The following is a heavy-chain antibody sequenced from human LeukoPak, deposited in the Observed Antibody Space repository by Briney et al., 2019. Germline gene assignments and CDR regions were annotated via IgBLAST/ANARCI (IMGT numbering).Heavy chain of an antibody. CDR3: TRGRGYSYGSLIDS. CDR2: IYSGGST. D-gene: IGHD5-18*01. J-gene: IGHJ4*02. V-gene: IGHV3-66*02. Sequence: GGSLRLSCAASGFTVSSNYMSWVRRAPGGGLLEGSVIYSGGSTSYADSGKGRFTISRDNSKHTLYLQMNSLRAEDTAVYYCTRGRGYSYGSLIDSWGQGTLVTVSS. CDR1: GFTVSSNY.